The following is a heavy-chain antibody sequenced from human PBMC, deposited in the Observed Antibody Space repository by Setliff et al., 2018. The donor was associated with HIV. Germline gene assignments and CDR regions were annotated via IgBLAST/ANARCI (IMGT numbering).Heavy chain of an antibody. CDR2: ISPYNGHT. V-gene: IGHV1-18*01. CDR3: ARLGSGWSDSYCYAMDV. D-gene: IGHD6-19*01. CDR1: GYTFPTYG. J-gene: IGHJ6*02. Sequence: ASVKVSCKTSGYTFPTYGISWARQAPGHGLEWMGWISPYNGHTKYAQTFQGRVTMTIDTSTNSAYMELRSLRSDDTAVYFCARLGSGWSDSYCYAMDVWGQGTTVTVSS.